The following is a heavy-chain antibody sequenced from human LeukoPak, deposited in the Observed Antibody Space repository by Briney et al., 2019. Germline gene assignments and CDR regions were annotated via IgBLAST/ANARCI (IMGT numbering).Heavy chain of an antibody. CDR2: ISGSGGST. CDR1: GFTFSSYA. J-gene: IGHJ4*02. Sequence: GSLRLSCAASGFTFSSYAMSWVRQAPGKGLEWVSAISGSGGSTYYADSVKGRFTISRDNSKNTLYLQMNSLRAEDTAVYYCAKVGGYSGYFDYWGQGTLVTVSS. D-gene: IGHD3-10*01. CDR3: AKVGGYSGYFDY. V-gene: IGHV3-23*01.